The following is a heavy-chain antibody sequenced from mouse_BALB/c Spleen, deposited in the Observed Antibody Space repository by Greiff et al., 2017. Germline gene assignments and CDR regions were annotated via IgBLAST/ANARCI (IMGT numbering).Heavy chain of an antibody. CDR3: ARKGATGFAY. D-gene: IGHD3-1*01. Sequence: QVQLQQSGAELVKPGASVKLSCTASGFNIKDTYMHWVKQRPGQGLEWIGYINPSSGYTNYNQKFKDKATLTADKSSSTAYMQLSSLTSEDSAVYYCARKGATGFAYWGQGTLVTVSA. J-gene: IGHJ3*01. CDR2: INPSSGYT. CDR1: GFNIKDTY. V-gene: IGHV1S26*01.